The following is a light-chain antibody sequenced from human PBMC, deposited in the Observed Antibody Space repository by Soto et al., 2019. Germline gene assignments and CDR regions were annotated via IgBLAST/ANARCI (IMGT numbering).Light chain of an antibody. CDR1: SSNIGSNT. J-gene: IGLJ2*01. CDR3: AAWDDSLKVV. Sequence: QSVLAQPPSASGTPGQRVTISCSGSSSNIGSNTVNWYQQLPGTAPKLLIYSNNQRPSGVPDRISGSKSGTSASLAISGSQFEDEADYYCAAWDDSLKVVFGGGTQLTVL. V-gene: IGLV1-44*01. CDR2: SNN.